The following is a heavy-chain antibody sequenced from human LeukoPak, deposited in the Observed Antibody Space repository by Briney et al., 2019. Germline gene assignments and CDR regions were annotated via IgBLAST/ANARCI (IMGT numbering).Heavy chain of an antibody. D-gene: IGHD6-19*01. J-gene: IGHJ6*03. CDR2: INPSGGST. Sequence: GASVKVSCKASGYTFTSYYMHWVRQAPGQGLEWMGIINPSGGSTSYAQKFQGRVTMTRDMSTSTVYMELSSLRSEDTAVYYCARDGEAVAYYYYYYMDVWGKGTTVTASS. CDR1: GYTFTSYY. V-gene: IGHV1-46*01. CDR3: ARDGEAVAYYYYYYMDV.